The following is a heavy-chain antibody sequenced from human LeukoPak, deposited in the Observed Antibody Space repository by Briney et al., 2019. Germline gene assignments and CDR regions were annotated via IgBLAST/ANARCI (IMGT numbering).Heavy chain of an antibody. V-gene: IGHV4-34*01. CDR1: GGSFSGYY. D-gene: IGHD3-10*01. CDR2: INHSGST. Sequence: KPSETLSLTCAVYGGSFSGYYWSWIRQPPGKGLEWIGEINHSGSTNYNPSLKSRVTISVDTSKNQFSLKLSSVTAADTAVYYCARGRFTYYYYYMDVWGKGTTVTVSS. CDR3: ARGRFTYYYYYMDV. J-gene: IGHJ6*03.